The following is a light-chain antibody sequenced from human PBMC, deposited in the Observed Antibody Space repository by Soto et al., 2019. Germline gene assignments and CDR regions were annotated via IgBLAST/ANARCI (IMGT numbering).Light chain of an antibody. CDR3: MQASHFPRT. CDR2: KIS. V-gene: IGKV2-24*01. Sequence: VLTQTPLSSPVTLGQPASISCRCSQSLVHSNGDTYLNWLHQRPGQPPRLLIYKISNRFAGVPDRFSGSGAGTNFILRISRVEAEDVGVYYCMQASHFPRTFGQGTNLEIK. CDR1: QSLVHSNGDTY. J-gene: IGKJ2*01.